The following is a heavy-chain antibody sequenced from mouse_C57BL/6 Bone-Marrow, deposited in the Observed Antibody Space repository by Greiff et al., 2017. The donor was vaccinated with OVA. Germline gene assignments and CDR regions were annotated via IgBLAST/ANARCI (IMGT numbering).Heavy chain of an antibody. CDR2: IYPGSGST. D-gene: IGHD1-1*01. CDR3: TGGSSYIAY. J-gene: IGHJ3*01. CDR1: GYTFTSYW. V-gene: IGHV1-55*01. Sequence: QVQLQQPGAELVKPGASVKMSCKASGYTFTSYWITWVKQRPGQGLEWIGDIYPGSGSTNYNEKFKSKATITADTSSNTAYLQLSSLTSEDTAVYYCTGGSSYIAYWGQGTLVTVSA.